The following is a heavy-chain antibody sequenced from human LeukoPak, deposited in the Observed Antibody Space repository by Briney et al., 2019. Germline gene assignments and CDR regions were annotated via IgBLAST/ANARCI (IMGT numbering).Heavy chain of an antibody. V-gene: IGHV3-48*04. J-gene: IGHJ4*02. CDR2: IKSSGRTT. CDR3: AREQDNGSYLPQ. D-gene: IGHD1-26*01. Sequence: GGCLRLSCAASGFTFSSYNMNWVRQAPGKGLEWVSYIKSSGRTTYHAGSVRGRFTVSRDNAKNSLYLQMNSLRAEDTAVYYCAREQDNGSYLPQWGQGTLVTVSS. CDR1: GFTFSSYN.